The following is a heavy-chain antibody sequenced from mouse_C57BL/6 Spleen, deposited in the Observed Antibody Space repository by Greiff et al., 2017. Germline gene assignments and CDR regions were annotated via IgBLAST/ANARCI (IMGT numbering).Heavy chain of an antibody. V-gene: IGHV1-80*01. CDR3: ARESVVARFDY. Sequence: VMLVESGAELVKPGASVKISCKASGYAFSSYWMNWVKQRPGKGLEWIGQIYPGDGDTNYNGKFKGKATLTADKSSSTAYMQLSSLTSEDSAVYFCARESVVARFDYWGQGTTLTVSS. D-gene: IGHD1-1*01. CDR1: GYAFSSYW. J-gene: IGHJ2*01. CDR2: IYPGDGDT.